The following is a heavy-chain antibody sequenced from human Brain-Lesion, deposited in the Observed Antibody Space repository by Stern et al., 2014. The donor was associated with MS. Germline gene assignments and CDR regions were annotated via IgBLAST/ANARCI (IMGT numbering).Heavy chain of an antibody. CDR3: ARGRVVPGFQYYATDV. Sequence: QVQLQESGPGLVKPSQTLSLSCTVSGGSISSGGYYWSWIRQPAGKGLEWIGRIFNSGSTSYNPSLKSRVTIIINKSKNQFSPSLNPMTAADTAVYYCARGRVVPGFQYYATDVWGQGTTVIVSS. D-gene: IGHD2-2*01. J-gene: IGHJ6*02. CDR2: IFNSGST. CDR1: GGSISSGGYY. V-gene: IGHV4-61*02.